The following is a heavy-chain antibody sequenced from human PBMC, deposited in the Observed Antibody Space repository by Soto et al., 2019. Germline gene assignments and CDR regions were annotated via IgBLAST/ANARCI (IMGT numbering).Heavy chain of an antibody. CDR2: IYYSGST. V-gene: IGHV4-59*01. D-gene: IGHD3-10*01. Sequence: SETLSLTCTVSGGSISSYYWSWIRQPPGKGLEWIGYIYYSGSTNYNPSLKSRVTISVDTSKNQFSLKLSSVTAADTAVYYRAGAHVFYGSGSTWFDPWGQGTLVTVSS. CDR3: AGAHVFYGSGSTWFDP. CDR1: GGSISSYY. J-gene: IGHJ5*02.